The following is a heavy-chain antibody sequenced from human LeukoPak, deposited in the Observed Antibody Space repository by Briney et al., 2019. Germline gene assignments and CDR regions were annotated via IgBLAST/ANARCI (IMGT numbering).Heavy chain of an antibody. V-gene: IGHV3-7*03. D-gene: IGHD1-26*01. CDR2: IKQDGSEK. CDR1: RFTFSSYW. J-gene: IGHJ5*01. Sequence: GGSLRLSCAASRFTFSSYWMSWVRQAPGKGLEWVANIKQDGSEKYYVDSVKGRFTISRDNAKNTLYLQMNSLRAEDTAVYYCARVSGNYYRWFDSWGQGTLVTVSS. CDR3: ARVSGNYYRWFDS.